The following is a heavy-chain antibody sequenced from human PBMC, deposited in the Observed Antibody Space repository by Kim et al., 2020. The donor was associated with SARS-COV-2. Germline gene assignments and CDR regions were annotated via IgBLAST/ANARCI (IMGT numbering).Heavy chain of an antibody. Sequence: GGSLRLSCAASGFTFSHYSMTWVRQAPGKGLEWVSSISSSSAYIYYGDALKGRFTISRDNPKNSLYLQMNSLRAEDTAVYYCARSNFDSRGYVRGGIDYWGKGILVTVSS. J-gene: IGHJ4*02. V-gene: IGHV3-21*01. CDR1: GFTFSHYS. D-gene: IGHD3-22*01. CDR3: ARSNFDSRGYVRGGIDY. CDR2: ISSSSAYI.